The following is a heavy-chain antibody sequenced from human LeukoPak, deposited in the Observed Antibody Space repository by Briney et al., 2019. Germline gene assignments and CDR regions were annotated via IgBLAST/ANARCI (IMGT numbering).Heavy chain of an antibody. CDR1: GFTFDDYA. V-gene: IGHV3-9*01. CDR3: AKAVTEADYYDSSGPMIWYFDL. CDR2: ISWHSGNI. J-gene: IGHJ2*01. Sequence: GRSLRLSCAASGFTFDDYAMHWVRQAPGKGLEWVSGISWHSGNIGYADSVKGRFTISRDNAKNSLYLQMNSLRAEDTALYYCAKAVTEADYYDSSGPMIWYFDLWGRGTLVTVSS. D-gene: IGHD3-22*01.